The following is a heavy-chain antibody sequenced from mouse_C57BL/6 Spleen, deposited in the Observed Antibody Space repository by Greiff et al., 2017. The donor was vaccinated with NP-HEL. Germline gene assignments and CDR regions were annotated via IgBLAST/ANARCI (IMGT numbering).Heavy chain of an antibody. D-gene: IGHD2-1*01. CDR1: GFTFSSYA. V-gene: IGHV5-4*01. CDR2: ISDGGSYT. J-gene: IGHJ2*01. CDR3: ARDGYGNYVDY. Sequence: DVMLVESGGGLVKPGGSLKLSCAASGFTFSSYAMSWVRQTPEKRLEWVATISDGGSYTYYPDNVKGRFTISRDNAKNNLYLQMSHLKSEDTAMYYCARDGYGNYVDYWGQGTTLTVSS.